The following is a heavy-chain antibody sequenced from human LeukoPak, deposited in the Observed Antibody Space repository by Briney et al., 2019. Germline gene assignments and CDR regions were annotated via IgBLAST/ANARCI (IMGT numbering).Heavy chain of an antibody. J-gene: IGHJ4*02. V-gene: IGHV2-5*02. Sequence: SGPTLVNPTQTLTLTCTFSGFSLSASGVGVGWIRQPPGKALEWLALIYWDDDKRYSPSLKSRLTITKGTSKNQVVLTMTNMDPVDTATYYCAHMSTMVRGVTYYFNYWGQGTLVTVSS. CDR3: AHMSTMVRGVTYYFNY. CDR1: GFSLSASGVG. CDR2: IYWDDDK. D-gene: IGHD3-10*01.